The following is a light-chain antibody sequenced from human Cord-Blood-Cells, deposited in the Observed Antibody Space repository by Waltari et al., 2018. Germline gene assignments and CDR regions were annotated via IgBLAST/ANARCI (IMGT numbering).Light chain of an antibody. Sequence: QSVLAQPPSVPGAPGPRVTISCTGSSSHIWDGYDLPRYHQLPGSAPKLLINGNSNRPSGVPDRFSGSKSGTSASRAITGLQAEDEADYYCQSYDSRLSGSVFGGGTKLTVL. CDR1: SSHIWDGYD. CDR3: QSYDSRLSGSV. CDR2: GNS. V-gene: IGLV1-40*01. J-gene: IGLJ3*02.